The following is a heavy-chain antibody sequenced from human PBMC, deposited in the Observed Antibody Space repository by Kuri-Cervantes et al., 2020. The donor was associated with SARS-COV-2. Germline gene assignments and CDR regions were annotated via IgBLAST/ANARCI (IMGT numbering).Heavy chain of an antibody. CDR2: ISYDGSNK. CDR1: GFTFSSYA. D-gene: IGHD4-11*01. CDR3: ARETTQPNWFDP. V-gene: IGHV3-30-3*01. J-gene: IGHJ5*02. Sequence: GGSLRLSCAASGFTFSSYAMHWVRQAPGKGLEWVAVISYDGSNKYYADSVKGRFTISRDNSKNTLYLQMNSLRAEDTAVYYCARETTQPNWFDPWGQGTLVTDSS.